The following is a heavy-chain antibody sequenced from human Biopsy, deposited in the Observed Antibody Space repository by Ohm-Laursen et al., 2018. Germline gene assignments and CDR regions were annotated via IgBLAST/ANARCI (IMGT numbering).Heavy chain of an antibody. J-gene: IGHJ4*02. D-gene: IGHD5-18*01. Sequence: SDTLSLTCTVSGGPISRYYWSWIRQPPGKGLEWIGYIYYSGSTNYNPSLKSRVTISVDTSKNQFSLRLSSVTAADTAVYYCARHPTHRIQQIDYWGQGTLVTVSS. CDR2: IYYSGST. V-gene: IGHV4-59*08. CDR3: ARHPTHRIQQIDY. CDR1: GGPISRYY.